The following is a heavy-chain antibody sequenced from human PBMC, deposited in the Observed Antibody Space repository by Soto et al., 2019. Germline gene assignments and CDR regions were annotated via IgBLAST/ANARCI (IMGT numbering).Heavy chain of an antibody. CDR1: GFTFTNFA. D-gene: IGHD2-15*01. V-gene: IGHV3-21*04. J-gene: IGHJ5*02. Sequence: QLVESGGGLVKPGGSLRLSCAASGFTFTNFAMNWVRQAPGKGLEWVASISSSGAYIYYADSVKGPFTISRDYAKNSLFLQLHRVNPEDTAVYFCEGRYCSGGSCSILRFDPWGQGTLVTVYS. CDR2: ISSSGAYI. CDR3: EGRYCSGGSCSILRFDP.